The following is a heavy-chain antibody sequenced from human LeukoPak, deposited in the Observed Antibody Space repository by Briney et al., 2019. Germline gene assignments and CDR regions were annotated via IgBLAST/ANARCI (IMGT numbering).Heavy chain of an antibody. CDR2: ISGSGGST. CDR1: GFTFSSYG. Sequence: GGSLRLSCAASGFTFSSYGMSCVRQAPGKGQEWVSAISGSGGSTYYADSVKGRFTISRDNSKNTLYLQMNSLRAEDTAVYYCARHGTRYYYYYMDVWGKGTTVTISS. CDR3: ARHGTRYYYYYMDV. V-gene: IGHV3-23*01. J-gene: IGHJ6*03. D-gene: IGHD1-26*01.